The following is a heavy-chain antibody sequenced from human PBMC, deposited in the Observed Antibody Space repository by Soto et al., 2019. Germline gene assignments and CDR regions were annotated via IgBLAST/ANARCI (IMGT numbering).Heavy chain of an antibody. Sequence: QVQLVQSGAEVKKPGASVKVSCKASGYTFTSYGISWVRQAPGHGLEWMGWISAYNGNTNYAQNLQGRVTMNTATSTSTAYMELRSLRSDDTAVYYCARGGDIVVVPAALDYYYMDVWGKGTTVTVSS. CDR1: GYTFTSYG. CDR3: ARGGDIVVVPAALDYYYMDV. CDR2: ISAYNGNT. J-gene: IGHJ6*03. D-gene: IGHD2-2*01. V-gene: IGHV1-18*01.